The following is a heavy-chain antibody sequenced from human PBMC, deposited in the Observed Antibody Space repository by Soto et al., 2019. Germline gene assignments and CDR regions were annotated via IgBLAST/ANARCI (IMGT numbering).Heavy chain of an antibody. D-gene: IGHD2-15*01. V-gene: IGHV3-66*01. Sequence: EVQLVESGGGLVQPGGSLRLSCAASGFTVSSNYMSWVRQAPGKGLEWVSVIYSGGSTYYADSVKGRFTISRDNSKNTLYLQMNSLIAEDTAVYYCARSLRYSGYPGESYCSGGTCLGGFDYWGQGTLVTVSS. J-gene: IGHJ4*02. CDR3: ARSLRYSGYPGESYCSGGTCLGGFDY. CDR2: IYSGGST. CDR1: GFTVSSNY.